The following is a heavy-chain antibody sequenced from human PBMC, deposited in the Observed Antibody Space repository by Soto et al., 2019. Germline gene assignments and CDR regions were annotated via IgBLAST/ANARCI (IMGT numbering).Heavy chain of an antibody. CDR1: GFTFGNYA. V-gene: IGHV3-23*01. CDR2: SSGGGGST. CDR3: ARGFIVVVTVLRPDDAFDV. Sequence: DVQLLESGGGLVQPGGSLRLACAASGFTFGNYAINWVRLAPGKGLEWVSGSSGGGGSTYYADSVKGRFTLFRDTPKHTVFLHMNSLRADDTAVYYCARGFIVVVTVLRPDDAFDVWGQGTMVTVSS. D-gene: IGHD2-21*02. J-gene: IGHJ3*01.